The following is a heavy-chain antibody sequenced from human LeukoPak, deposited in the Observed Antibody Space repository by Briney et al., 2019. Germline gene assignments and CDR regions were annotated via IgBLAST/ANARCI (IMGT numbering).Heavy chain of an antibody. D-gene: IGHD1-26*01. CDR3: ARDLPRRGELFDY. J-gene: IGHJ4*02. V-gene: IGHV3-23*01. Sequence: GGSLRLSCAASGFTFSSYPMSWVRQAPGEGLEWVSVINSDGGTYYADSVKGRFTISRDNSKNTLYLQMKSLRAEDTAVYYCARDLPRRGELFDYWGQGTLVTVSS. CDR1: GFTFSSYP. CDR2: INSDGGT.